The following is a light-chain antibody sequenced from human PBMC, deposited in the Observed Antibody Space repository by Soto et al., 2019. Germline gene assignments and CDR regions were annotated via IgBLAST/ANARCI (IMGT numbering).Light chain of an antibody. CDR2: DAS. V-gene: IGKV1-5*01. Sequence: DIQMTQSPSTLPASVGDRVTITCRASQSISSWLAWYQQKPGKAPKLLIYDASSLESGVPSRFSGSGSGTEFTLTISSMQNDDFATYYCQQYNSYSQTFGQGTKVDSK. CDR3: QQYNSYSQT. J-gene: IGKJ1*01. CDR1: QSISSW.